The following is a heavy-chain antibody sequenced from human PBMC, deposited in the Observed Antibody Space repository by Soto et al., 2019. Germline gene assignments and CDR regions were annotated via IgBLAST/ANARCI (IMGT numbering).Heavy chain of an antibody. V-gene: IGHV1-69*13. Sequence: GASVKVSCKASGGTFSSYAISWVRQAPGQGLEWMGGIIPIFGTANYAQKFQGRVTITADESTSTAYMELSSLRSEDTAVYYCARGPYYYDSSGSHPSDYRGQGTLVTVSS. D-gene: IGHD3-22*01. CDR3: ARGPYYYDSSGSHPSDY. CDR2: IIPIFGTA. CDR1: GGTFSSYA. J-gene: IGHJ4*02.